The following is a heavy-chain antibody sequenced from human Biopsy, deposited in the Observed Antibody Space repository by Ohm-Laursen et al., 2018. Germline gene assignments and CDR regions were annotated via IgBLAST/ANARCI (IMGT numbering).Heavy chain of an antibody. CDR3: ARGTGRYYVYGAFDI. J-gene: IGHJ3*02. D-gene: IGHD1-26*01. V-gene: IGHV4-4*07. CDR1: GDSIARYY. Sequence: GTLSLTCTVSGDSIARYYWTWIRQSPGKGLEWIGRIYTSGSPNYNLSLESRVTMSVDTSKNQFSLNLRSVTAADTAVYYCARGTGRYYVYGAFDIWGQGTVVTVSS. CDR2: IYTSGSP.